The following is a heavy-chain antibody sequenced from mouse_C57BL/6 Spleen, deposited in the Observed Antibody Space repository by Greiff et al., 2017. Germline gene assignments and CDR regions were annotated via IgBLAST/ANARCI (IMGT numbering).Heavy chain of an antibody. CDR2: ISYDGSN. Sequence: EVKLVESGPGLVKPSQSLSLTCSVTGYSITSGYYWNWIRQFPGNKLEWMGYISYDGSNNYNPSLKNRISITRDTSKNQFFLKLNSVTTEDTATYYCARGITTVRGYFDVWGTGTTVTVSS. D-gene: IGHD1-1*01. CDR3: ARGITTVRGYFDV. V-gene: IGHV3-6*01. CDR1: GYSITSGYY. J-gene: IGHJ1*03.